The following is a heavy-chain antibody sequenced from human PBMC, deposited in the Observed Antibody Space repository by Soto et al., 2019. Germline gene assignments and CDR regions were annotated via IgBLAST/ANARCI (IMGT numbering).Heavy chain of an antibody. CDR3: ARPYPRYSSSWYAFDI. V-gene: IGHV5-10-1*01. D-gene: IGHD6-13*01. Sequence: GESLKISCKGSGYSFTSYWISWVRQMPGKGLEWMGRIDPSDSYTNNSPSFQGHVTISADKSISTAYLQWSSLKASDTAMYYCARPYPRYSSSWYAFDIWGQGTMVTVSS. CDR2: IDPSDSYT. J-gene: IGHJ3*02. CDR1: GYSFTSYW.